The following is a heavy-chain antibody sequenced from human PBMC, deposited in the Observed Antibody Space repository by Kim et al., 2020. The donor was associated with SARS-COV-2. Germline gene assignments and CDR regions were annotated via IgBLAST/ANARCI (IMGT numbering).Heavy chain of an antibody. J-gene: IGHJ4*02. Sequence: GGSLRLSCAASGFTFSSYGMHWVRQAPGKGLEWVAVIWYDGSNKYYADSVKGRFTISRDNSKNTLYLQMNSLRAEDTAVYYCAREGSDPYDSSGYSEYYFDYWGQGTLVTVSS. D-gene: IGHD3-22*01. CDR1: GFTFSSYG. CDR3: AREGSDPYDSSGYSEYYFDY. V-gene: IGHV3-33*01. CDR2: IWYDGSNK.